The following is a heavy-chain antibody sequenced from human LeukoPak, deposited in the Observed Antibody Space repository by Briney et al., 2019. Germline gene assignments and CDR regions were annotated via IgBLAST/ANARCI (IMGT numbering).Heavy chain of an antibody. V-gene: IGHV3-21*01. CDR3: ARDSQLERRPRAFDI. Sequence: PGGSLRLSCAASGFTFSNAWMSWVRQAPGKGLEWVSSISYTGTYIYYADSVKGRFTISRDNAKNSLYLQMNSLRAEDTAVYYCARDSQLERRPRAFDIWGQGTMVTVPS. CDR2: ISYTGTYI. CDR1: GFTFSNAW. D-gene: IGHD1-1*01. J-gene: IGHJ3*02.